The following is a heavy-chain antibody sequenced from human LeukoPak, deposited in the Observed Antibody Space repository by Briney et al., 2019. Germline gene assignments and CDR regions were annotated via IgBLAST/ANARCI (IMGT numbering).Heavy chain of an antibody. CDR2: IYYSGST. D-gene: IGHD1-26*01. J-gene: IGHJ4*02. Sequence: SETLSLTCAVSGGSISSYYWSWIRQPPGKGLEWIGYIYYSGSTNYNPSLKSRVTISVDTSKNQFSLKLSSVTAADTAIYYCARNIVGPRQVDYWGQGTLVTVSS. CDR1: GGSISSYY. V-gene: IGHV4-59*01. CDR3: ARNIVGPRQVDY.